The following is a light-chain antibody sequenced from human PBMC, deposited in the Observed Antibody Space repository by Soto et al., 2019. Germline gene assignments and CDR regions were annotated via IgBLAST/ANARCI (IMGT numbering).Light chain of an antibody. Sequence: EIVLTQSPCTLSLSPGKRATLSCRASQSVSNNYLAWYQQKPGQAPRLLIYGASNRATGIPDRFSGSGSGTDFTLTISRLESEDFAVYYCQQYGSSGTFGHGTKVDIK. CDR3: QQYGSSGT. CDR1: QSVSNNY. J-gene: IGKJ1*01. V-gene: IGKV3-20*01. CDR2: GAS.